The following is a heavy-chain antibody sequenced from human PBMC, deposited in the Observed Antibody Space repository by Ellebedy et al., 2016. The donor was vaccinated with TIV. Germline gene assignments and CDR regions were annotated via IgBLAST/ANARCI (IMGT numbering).Heavy chain of an antibody. V-gene: IGHV3-23*01. CDR1: GITITTYA. CDR2: ISNTGDTK. J-gene: IGHJ4*02. CDR3: ARQYFFDY. Sequence: GGSLRLXXTASGITITTYAMTWVRQAPGKGLEWVSAISNTGDTKLYADSVRGRFIISRDYSKNTLYLQMNSLTTEDTAVYSCARQYFFDYWGQGTLVAVSS.